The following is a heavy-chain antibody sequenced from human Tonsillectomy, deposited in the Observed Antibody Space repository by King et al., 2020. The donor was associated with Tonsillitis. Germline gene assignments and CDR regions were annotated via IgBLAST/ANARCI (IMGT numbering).Heavy chain of an antibody. J-gene: IGHJ4*02. D-gene: IGHD6-19*01. CDR1: GFTFSSYS. Sequence: QLVQSGGGLVKPGGYLRLSCAASGFTFSSYSMNWVRQAPGKGLEWGAALSSGSGYIYYSDSGKGRFTTSRVNAENSLYLQMNSLRAEDTAVYYCASAHSSGWPRLFDYWGQGTQVTVSS. CDR2: LSSGSGYI. CDR3: ASAHSSGWPRLFDY. V-gene: IGHV3-21*01.